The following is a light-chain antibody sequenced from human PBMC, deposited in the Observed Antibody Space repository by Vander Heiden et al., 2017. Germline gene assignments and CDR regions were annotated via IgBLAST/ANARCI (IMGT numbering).Light chain of an antibody. CDR3: QQYNNWPPTT. Sequence: EVVMTQSPATLSVSPGERATLSCRASQGVSSNVAWYQQKPGQAPRLLIYGASTRATGVPARFSGRGSGTEFVLTISGLQSEDFAVYFCQQYNNWPPTTFGQGTQVEIK. V-gene: IGKV3-15*01. J-gene: IGKJ1*01. CDR2: GAS. CDR1: QGVSSN.